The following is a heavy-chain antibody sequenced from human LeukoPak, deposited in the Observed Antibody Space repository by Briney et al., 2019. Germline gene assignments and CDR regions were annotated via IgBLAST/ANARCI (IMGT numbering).Heavy chain of an antibody. CDR3: ARDYGGNSLNYYFDY. Sequence: SETLSLTCAVYGGSFSGYYWSWIRQPPGKGLEWIGEINHSGSTNYNPSLKSRVTISVDTSKNQLSLKLSSATAADTAVYYCARDYGGNSLNYYFDYWGQGTLVTVAS. V-gene: IGHV4-34*01. CDR2: INHSGST. J-gene: IGHJ4*02. D-gene: IGHD4-23*01. CDR1: GGSFSGYY.